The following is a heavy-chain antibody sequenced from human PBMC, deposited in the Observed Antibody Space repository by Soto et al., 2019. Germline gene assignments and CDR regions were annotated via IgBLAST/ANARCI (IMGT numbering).Heavy chain of an antibody. CDR3: ARLFGGASLMRTGAFDI. CDR2: IYPGDSDT. J-gene: IGHJ3*02. CDR1: GYSFTSYW. Sequence: GESLKISCKGSGYSFTSYWIGWVRQMPVKVLEWMGNIYPGDSDTRYSPSFQGQVTISADKSISTAYLQWSSLKASDTAMYYCARLFGGASLMRTGAFDIWGQGTMVNVSS. V-gene: IGHV5-51*01. D-gene: IGHD3-10*01.